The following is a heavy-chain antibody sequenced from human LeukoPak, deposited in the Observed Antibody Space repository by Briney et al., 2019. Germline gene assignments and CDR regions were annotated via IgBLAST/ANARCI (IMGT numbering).Heavy chain of an antibody. V-gene: IGHV3-43*02. CDR2: ISGDGGST. CDR1: GFTFDDYA. CDR3: AKDIRDVLLWFGELAPAFDI. J-gene: IGHJ3*02. Sequence: GGSLRLSCAASGFTFDDYAMHWVRQAPGKGLEWVSLISGDGGSTYYADSVKGRFTISRDNSKNSLYLQMNSLRTEDTALYYCAKDIRDVLLWFGELAPAFDIWGQGTMVTVSS. D-gene: IGHD3-10*01.